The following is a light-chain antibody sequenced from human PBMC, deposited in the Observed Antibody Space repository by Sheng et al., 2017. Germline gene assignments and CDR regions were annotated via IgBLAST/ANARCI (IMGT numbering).Light chain of an antibody. CDR2: KAS. Sequence: DIQMTQSPSTLSASVGDRVTITCRASQSISNWLAWYQQKAGKAPKLLIYKASSLESGVPSRFSGSGSGTEFTLTISSLQPEDFATYYCQQVNSYPFTFGPGTKVDIK. CDR3: QQVNSYPFT. J-gene: IGKJ3*01. V-gene: IGKV1-5*03. CDR1: QSISNW.